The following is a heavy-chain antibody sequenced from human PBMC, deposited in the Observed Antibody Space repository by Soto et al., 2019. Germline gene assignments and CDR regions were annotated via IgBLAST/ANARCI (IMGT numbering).Heavy chain of an antibody. CDR2: IYYSGST. V-gene: IGHV4-39*01. Sequence: QLQLQESGPGLVKPSETLSLTCTVSGGSISSSSYYWGWIRQPPGKGLEWIGSIYYSGSTYYNPSLKSRVTISVDTSKNQFSLKLSSVTAADTAVYYCARVGGYYGSGSYMYYWGQGTLVTVSS. CDR3: ARVGGYYGSGSYMYY. CDR1: GGSISSSSYY. D-gene: IGHD3-10*01. J-gene: IGHJ4*02.